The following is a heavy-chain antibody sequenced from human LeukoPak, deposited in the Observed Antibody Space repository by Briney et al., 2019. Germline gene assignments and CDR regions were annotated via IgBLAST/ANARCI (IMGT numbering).Heavy chain of an antibody. CDR1: GYTFIDHY. CDR2: INPQSGGA. CDR3: ARISRTTWVFDP. D-gene: IGHD1-14*01. Sequence: ASVKVSCKASGYTFIDHYIHWVRQAPGQGLEYMGWINPQSGGANNAQKFKGRVTLTTDTSVTTAYMEMKGLTPDDTAVYFCARISRTTWVFDPWGQEPWSPSP. J-gene: IGHJ5*02. V-gene: IGHV1-2*02.